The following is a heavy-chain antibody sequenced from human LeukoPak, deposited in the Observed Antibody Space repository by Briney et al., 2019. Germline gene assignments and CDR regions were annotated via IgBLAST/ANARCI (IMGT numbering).Heavy chain of an antibody. J-gene: IGHJ4*02. V-gene: IGHV4-38-2*01. CDR3: ARQGERFLEWLPMGQFDY. D-gene: IGHD3-3*01. Sequence: TSETLSLTCAVSGYSITSSYYWGWIRQPPGKGLEWLATISHSENTYYNPSLKGRVTVSLDTSKNQFSLRLSSATAADTAVYYCARQGERFLEWLPMGQFDYWGRGTLVTVSS. CDR1: GYSITSSYY. CDR2: ISHSENT.